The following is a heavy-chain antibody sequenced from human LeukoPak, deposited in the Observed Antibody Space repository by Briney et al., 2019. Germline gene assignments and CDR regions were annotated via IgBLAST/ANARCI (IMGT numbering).Heavy chain of an antibody. CDR3: ARSKDILTGYCFDY. CDR2: IYYSGST. V-gene: IGHV4-61*01. D-gene: IGHD3-9*01. J-gene: IGHJ4*02. Sequence: SETLSLTCTVSGGSISSSSYYWSWIRQPPGKGLEWIGYIYYSGSTNYNPSLKSRVPISVDTSKNQFSLKLSSVTAADTAVYYCARSKDILTGYCFDYWGQGTLVTVSS. CDR1: GGSISSSSYY.